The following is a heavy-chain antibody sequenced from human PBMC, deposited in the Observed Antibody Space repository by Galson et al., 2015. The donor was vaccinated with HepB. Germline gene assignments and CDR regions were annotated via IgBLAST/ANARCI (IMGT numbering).Heavy chain of an antibody. Sequence: SETLSLTCTVSGGSFSNYYWSWVRQPPGKGLEWIGYIYYSGITNYNPSLKSRVTISLYTSKNQFSLTLSSVTAADTAVYYCARSLMTTVTPDYWGQGTLVTVSS. V-gene: IGHV4-59*08. J-gene: IGHJ4*02. CDR1: GGSFSNYY. CDR3: ARSLMTTVTPDY. CDR2: IYYSGIT. D-gene: IGHD4-17*01.